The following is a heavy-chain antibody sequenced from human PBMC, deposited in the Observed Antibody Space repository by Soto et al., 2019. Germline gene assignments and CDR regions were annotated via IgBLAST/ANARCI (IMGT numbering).Heavy chain of an antibody. J-gene: IGHJ3*02. V-gene: IGHV1-46*03. CDR2: INPSGGST. CDR1: GYTFTSYY. CDR3: ARDYYGSGSYYKGAFDI. Sequence: ASVKVSCKASGYTFTSYYMHWVRQAPGQGLEWMGIINPSGGSTSYAQKLQGRVTMTRDTSTSTVYMELSSLRSEDTAVYYCARDYYGSGSYYKGAFDISGQGTMVIVSS. D-gene: IGHD3-10*01.